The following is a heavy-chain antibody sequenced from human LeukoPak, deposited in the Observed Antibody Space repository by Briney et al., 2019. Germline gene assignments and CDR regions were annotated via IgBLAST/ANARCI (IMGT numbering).Heavy chain of an antibody. CDR1: GFTFSSYW. Sequence: PGGSLRLSCAASGFTFSSYWMSWVRQAPGKGLEWVANIKQDGSEKYYVDSVKGRFTISRDNAKNSLYLQMNSLRAEDTAVYYCARQNYYDSSGVHGTHLDYWGQGTLVTVSS. V-gene: IGHV3-7*01. CDR2: IKQDGSEK. J-gene: IGHJ4*02. CDR3: ARQNYYDSSGVHGTHLDY. D-gene: IGHD3-22*01.